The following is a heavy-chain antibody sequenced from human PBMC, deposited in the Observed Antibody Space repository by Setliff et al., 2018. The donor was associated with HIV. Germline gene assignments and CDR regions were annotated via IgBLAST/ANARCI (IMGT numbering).Heavy chain of an antibody. CDR2: IYSSGST. CDR1: GDSTSGYY. J-gene: IGHJ6*02. D-gene: IGHD3-22*01. CDR3: ARYDIREHYYGMDV. Sequence: PSETLSLTCTVSGDSTSGYYWSWIRQPAGKGLEWIGRIYSSGSTNYNPSLKSRLTMSVDTSKNQFSLKLRFVTAADTAVYYCARYDIREHYYGMDVWGQGTTVTVSS. V-gene: IGHV4-4*07.